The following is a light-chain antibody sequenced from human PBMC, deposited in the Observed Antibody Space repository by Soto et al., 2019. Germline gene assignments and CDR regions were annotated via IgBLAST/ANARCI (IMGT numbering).Light chain of an antibody. CDR3: QQYNNYPRT. CDR1: QTITTW. J-gene: IGKJ1*01. V-gene: IGKV1-5*01. Sequence: DIQMTQSPSTLSASVGYRVTITCRASQTITTWLAWYQQKPGKAPRLLMYGASTLKSGVPSRFSGSGSGTEFTLTISSLQPDDFATYHCQQYNNYPRTFGPGTKV. CDR2: GAS.